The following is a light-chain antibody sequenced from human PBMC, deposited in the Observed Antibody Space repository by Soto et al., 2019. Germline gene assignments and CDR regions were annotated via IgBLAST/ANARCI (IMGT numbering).Light chain of an antibody. J-gene: IGKJ1*01. CDR2: DAS. CDR3: QQYNSYRWT. CDR1: QSIGSW. Sequence: DIQMTQSPSTLSASVGDRVTITCRASQSIGSWLAWYQQKPGKAPKVLIYDASSLGSGVPSRFSGSGSGTEFTLTINSLQPDDFATYYCQQYNSYRWTFGQGTKVDIK. V-gene: IGKV1-5*01.